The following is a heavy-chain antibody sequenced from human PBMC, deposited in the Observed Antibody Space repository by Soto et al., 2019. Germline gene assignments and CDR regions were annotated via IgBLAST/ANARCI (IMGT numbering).Heavy chain of an antibody. Sequence: GGSLRLSCAASGFTFSSYAMTWVRQAPGKGLEWVSSISGSGDYTYFADYVKGRFTISRDNSKDTLYLQMNSLRAEDTAVYYCARDYSSYGPFDYWGQGTLVTVS. CDR1: GFTFSSYA. CDR2: ISGSGDYT. J-gene: IGHJ4*02. V-gene: IGHV3-23*01. D-gene: IGHD5-18*01. CDR3: ARDYSSYGPFDY.